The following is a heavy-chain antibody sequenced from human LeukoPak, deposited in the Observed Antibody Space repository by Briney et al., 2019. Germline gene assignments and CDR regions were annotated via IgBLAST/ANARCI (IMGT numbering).Heavy chain of an antibody. J-gene: IGHJ4*02. CDR3: ASAGTSGVLDY. V-gene: IGHV4-59*01. D-gene: IGHD6-13*01. CDR2: IYYSGST. Sequence: SETLPLTCTVSGGSISSYYWSWIRQPPGKGLEWIGYIYYSGSTNYNPSLKSRVTISVDTSKNQFSLKLSSVTAADTAVYYCASAGTSGVLDYWGQGTLVTVSS. CDR1: GGSISSYY.